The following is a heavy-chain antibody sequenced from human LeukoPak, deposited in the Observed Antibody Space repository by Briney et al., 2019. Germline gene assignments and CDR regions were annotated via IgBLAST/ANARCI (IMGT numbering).Heavy chain of an antibody. CDR1: GFTFSSYA. J-gene: IGHJ1*01. CDR3: AKDWAVYGDYGEFQH. Sequence: PGGSLRLSCAASGFTFSSYAMSWVRQAPGKGLEWVSAISGSGGSTYYADSVKGRFTISRDNSKNTLYLQMNSLRAEDTAVYYCAKDWAVYGDYGEFQHWGQGTLVTVSS. CDR2: ISGSGGST. V-gene: IGHV3-23*01. D-gene: IGHD4-17*01.